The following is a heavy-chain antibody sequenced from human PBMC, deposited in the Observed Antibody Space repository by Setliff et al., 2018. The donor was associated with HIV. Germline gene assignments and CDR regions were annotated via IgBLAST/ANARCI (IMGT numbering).Heavy chain of an antibody. Sequence: ASVKVSCQASGYTFINYYIHWVRQAPGQGLEWMGRISPGSAAANYAQKFQGRVTLTTDTSASTAYMELTSLRSDDTAVYYCARDAWVEFLEWTFYGMDVWGQGTTVTVSS. CDR1: GYTFINYY. CDR3: ARDAWVEFLEWTFYGMDV. J-gene: IGHJ6*02. V-gene: IGHV1-2*06. D-gene: IGHD3-3*02. CDR2: ISPGSAAA.